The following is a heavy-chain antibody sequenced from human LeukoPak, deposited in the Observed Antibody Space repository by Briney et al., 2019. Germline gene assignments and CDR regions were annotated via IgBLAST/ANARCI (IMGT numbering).Heavy chain of an antibody. CDR2: ISGSGGST. Sequence: PGGSLRLSCAASGFTFSSYAMSWVRQAPGKGLEWVSAISGSGGSTYYADSVKGRFTISRDNSKNTLYPQMNSLRAEDTAVYYCAKDHSWGGYHNPHFDYWGQGTLVTVSS. CDR3: AKDHSWGGYHNPHFDY. D-gene: IGHD3-3*02. J-gene: IGHJ4*02. V-gene: IGHV3-23*01. CDR1: GFTFSSYA.